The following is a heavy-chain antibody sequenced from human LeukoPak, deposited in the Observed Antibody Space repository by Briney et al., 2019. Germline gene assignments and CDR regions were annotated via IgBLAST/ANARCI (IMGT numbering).Heavy chain of an antibody. J-gene: IGHJ4*02. V-gene: IGHV1-3*01. CDR3: ARVVRAGLDY. Sequence: GASVKVSCKASGYTCTSYAMHWVRQAPGQRLEWMGWISAGNGNTKYSQKFQGRVTITRDTSASTAYMELSSLRSEDTAVYYCARVVRAGLDYWGQGTLVTVSS. CDR1: GYTCTSYA. CDR2: ISAGNGNT.